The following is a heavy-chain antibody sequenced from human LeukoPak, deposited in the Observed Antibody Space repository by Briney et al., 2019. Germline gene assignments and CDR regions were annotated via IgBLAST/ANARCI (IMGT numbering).Heavy chain of an antibody. CDR2: INPNSGGT. D-gene: IGHD5-12*01. CDR3: ARELARLWTRGYSGCEY. CDR1: GYPFTGYY. J-gene: IGHJ4*02. Sequence: ASVKVSCKASGYPFTGYYMHWVRQAPGQGLEWMGRINPNSGGTNYAQKFQGRVTMTRDTSISTAYMELSRLRSDDTAVYYCARELARLWTRGYSGCEYWGQGTLVTVS. V-gene: IGHV1-2*06.